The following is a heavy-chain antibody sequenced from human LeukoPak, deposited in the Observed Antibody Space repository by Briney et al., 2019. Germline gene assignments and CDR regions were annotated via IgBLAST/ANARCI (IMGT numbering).Heavy chain of an antibody. CDR2: IYYSRST. CDR1: AGSISSSSYY. J-gene: IGHJ6*03. D-gene: IGHD4-17*01. CDR3: AGTTVTRTGYYYYYMDV. Sequence: PSETLSLTCTVSAGSISSSSYYWGWIRQPPVKGLEWIGSIYYSRSTYYNPSLKSRVTISVDTSKNQFSLKLRSVTAADTAVYYCAGTTVTRTGYYYYYMDVWGKGTTVTVSS. V-gene: IGHV4-39*01.